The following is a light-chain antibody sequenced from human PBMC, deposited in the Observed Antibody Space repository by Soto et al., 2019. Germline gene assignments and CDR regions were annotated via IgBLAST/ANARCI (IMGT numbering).Light chain of an antibody. J-gene: IGKJ5*01. CDR3: QQSYSTPIT. Sequence: DIQMTPSPSSLSASVGDRVTITCRASQSISSYLNWYQQKPGKAPKLLIYAASSLQSGVPSRFSGSGSGTDFTLTISSLQPEDFATYSCQQSYSTPITFGQGTRLEI. CDR1: QSISSY. V-gene: IGKV1-39*01. CDR2: AAS.